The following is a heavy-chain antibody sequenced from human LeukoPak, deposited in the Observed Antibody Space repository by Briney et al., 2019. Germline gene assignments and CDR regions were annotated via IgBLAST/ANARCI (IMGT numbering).Heavy chain of an antibody. CDR2: ISYDGSNK. CDR3: ATVPY. V-gene: IGHV3-30-3*01. CDR1: GFTFSSYA. J-gene: IGHJ4*02. Sequence: GRSLRLSCAASGFTFSSYAMNWVRQAPGKGLEWVAVISYDGSNKYYADSVKGRFTISRDNSKNTLYLQMNSLRAEDTAVYYCATVPYWGQGTLVTVSS.